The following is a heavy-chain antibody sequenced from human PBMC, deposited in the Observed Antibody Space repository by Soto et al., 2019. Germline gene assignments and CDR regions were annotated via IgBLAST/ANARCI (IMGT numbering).Heavy chain of an antibody. Sequence: GASVKVSCKASGYTFTSYYIHWVRQAPGQGLEWMGIINPSGGSTSYAQRFQGRVTMTRDTSTSTVYMELSSLRSEDTAVYYCARGGPYGGNSAATPKNNWFDPWGQGTLVTSPQ. CDR3: ARGGPYGGNSAATPKNNWFDP. J-gene: IGHJ5*02. D-gene: IGHD4-17*01. CDR1: GYTFTSYY. CDR2: INPSGGST. V-gene: IGHV1-46*03.